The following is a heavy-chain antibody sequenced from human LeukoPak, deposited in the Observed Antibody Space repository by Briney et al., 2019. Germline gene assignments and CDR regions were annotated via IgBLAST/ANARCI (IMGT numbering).Heavy chain of an antibody. CDR2: ISGSGGRT. J-gene: IGHJ4*02. Sequence: GGSLRLSCAASGFTFSSYAMSWVRQAPGKGLEWVSAISGSGGRTYYADSVKGRFTISRDNAKNTLHLQMNSLRAEDTAVYYCARGLPAANDWGQGTLVTVSS. CDR3: ARGLPAAND. CDR1: GFTFSSYA. D-gene: IGHD2-2*01. V-gene: IGHV3-23*01.